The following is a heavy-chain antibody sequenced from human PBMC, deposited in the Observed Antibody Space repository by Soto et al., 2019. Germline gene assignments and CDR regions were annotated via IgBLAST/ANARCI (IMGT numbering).Heavy chain of an antibody. D-gene: IGHD6-6*01. CDR1: GFTFSSYS. V-gene: IGHV3-21*01. CDR3: AKESSSSSFYYYYGMDV. CDR2: IFISSSYI. J-gene: IGHJ6*02. Sequence: LRLSCAASGFTFSSYSMNWVRQAPGKGLEWVSSIFISSSYIYYADSVKGRFTTSRDNSKNTLYLQMSSLRAEDTAVYYCAKESSSSSFYYYYGMDVWGQGTTVTVSS.